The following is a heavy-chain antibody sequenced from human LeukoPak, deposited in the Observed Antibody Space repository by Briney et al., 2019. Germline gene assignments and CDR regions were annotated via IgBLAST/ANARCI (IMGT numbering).Heavy chain of an antibody. J-gene: IGHJ4*02. CDR3: ARILGDYYDSSGSYFDY. CDR1: GFTFSSYG. D-gene: IGHD3-22*01. V-gene: IGHV3-33*01. Sequence: GGSLRLSCAASGFTFSSYGMHWVRQAPGKGLEWVAVIWYDGSNKYYADSVKGRFTISRDNSKNTLYLQMNSLRAEGTAVYYCARILGDYYDSSGSYFDYWGQGTLVTVSS. CDR2: IWYDGSNK.